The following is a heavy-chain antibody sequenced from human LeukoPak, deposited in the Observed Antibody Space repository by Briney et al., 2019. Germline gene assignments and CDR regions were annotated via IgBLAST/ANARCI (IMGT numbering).Heavy chain of an antibody. Sequence: SETLSLTCTVSGGSVSSGNYYWSWIRQPAGKGLEWIGRIYTSGSTYYNPSLKSRVTMSVDTSKNQFSLKLSSVTAADTAVYYCARDGRDGYNRFDYWGQGTLVTVSS. CDR3: ARDGRDGYNRFDY. D-gene: IGHD5-24*01. CDR1: GGSVSSGNYY. CDR2: IYTSGST. J-gene: IGHJ4*02. V-gene: IGHV4-61*02.